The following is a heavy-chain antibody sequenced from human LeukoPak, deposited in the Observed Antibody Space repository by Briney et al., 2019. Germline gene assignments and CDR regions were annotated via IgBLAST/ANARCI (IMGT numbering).Heavy chain of an antibody. D-gene: IGHD3-22*01. V-gene: IGHV3-48*01. J-gene: IGHJ4*02. Sequence: PGGSLRLSCAASGFTFNAFGMNWVRQAPGKGLEWVSYIGTTSGAIYYADSVKGRFTISRDSAKNSLYLQMNSLRAEDTAVYYCLRENHDSGWSFDYWGQGTLVTVSS. CDR3: LRENHDSGWSFDY. CDR2: IGTTSGAI. CDR1: GFTFNAFG.